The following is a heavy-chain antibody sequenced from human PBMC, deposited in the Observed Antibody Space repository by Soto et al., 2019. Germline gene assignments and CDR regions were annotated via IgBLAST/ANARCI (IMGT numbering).Heavy chain of an antibody. Sequence: QVQLVQSGAEVKKPGSSVKVSCKASGGTFSSYAISWVRQAPGQGLEWMGGIIPIFGTANYAQKFQGRVTITADESTSTAYKELSSLRSEDTAVYFCARASIAAAGPFYYNYGIDVWGQGTTVTVSS. CDR3: ARASIAAAGPFYYNYGIDV. V-gene: IGHV1-69*01. J-gene: IGHJ6*02. D-gene: IGHD6-13*01. CDR1: GGTFSSYA. CDR2: IIPIFGTA.